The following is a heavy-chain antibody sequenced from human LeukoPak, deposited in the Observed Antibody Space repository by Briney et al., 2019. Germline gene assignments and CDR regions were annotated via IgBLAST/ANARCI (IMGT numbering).Heavy chain of an antibody. V-gene: IGHV4-38-2*02. J-gene: IGHJ4*02. CDR1: GYSISSGYH. D-gene: IGHD3-16*01. CDR3: ARSEIDDYSRY. Sequence: SETLSLTCSVSGYSISSGYHWAWFRQTPGKRLEWLGSIYQDGSTYDNLSLKSRVTLSVDTSKNQFSLKMKTVTVADTAVYYCARSEIDDYSRYWGQGTLVLVSS. CDR2: IYQDGST.